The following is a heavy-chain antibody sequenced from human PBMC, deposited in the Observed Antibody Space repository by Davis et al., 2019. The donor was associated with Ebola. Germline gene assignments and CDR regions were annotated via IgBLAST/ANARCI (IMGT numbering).Heavy chain of an antibody. CDR1: GFTFNNAW. J-gene: IGHJ4*02. CDR2: IKSKTDGGTT. CDR3: TTDGRYCSTTSCYNLDY. D-gene: IGHD2-2*02. V-gene: IGHV3-15*01. Sequence: PGGSLRLSCAASGFTFNNAWMSWVRQAPGKGLEWVGRIKSKTDGGTTDYAAPVKGRITISRDDSKNTLYLQLNSLKTEDTAVYYCTTDGRYCSTTSCYNLDYWGQGTLVTVSS.